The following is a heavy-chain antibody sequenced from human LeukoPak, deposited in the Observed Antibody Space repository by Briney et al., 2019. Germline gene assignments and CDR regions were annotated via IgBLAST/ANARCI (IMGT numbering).Heavy chain of an antibody. CDR1: GGSISSYY. CDR3: ARARWVADGLDY. CDR2: IYYSGST. D-gene: IGHD6-19*01. Sequence: PSGTLSLTCTVSGGSISSYYWSWIRQPPGKGLEWIGYIYYSGSTNYNPSLKSRVTISVDTSKNQFSLKLSSVTAADTAVYYCARARWVADGLDYWGQGTLVTVSS. J-gene: IGHJ4*02. V-gene: IGHV4-59*01.